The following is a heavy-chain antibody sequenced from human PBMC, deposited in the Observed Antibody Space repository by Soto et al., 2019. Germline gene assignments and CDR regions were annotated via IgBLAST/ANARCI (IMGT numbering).Heavy chain of an antibody. J-gene: IGHJ5*02. CDR2: IDQGGGEK. V-gene: IGHV3-7*05. CDR1: GFTFTNYW. CDR3: ARGGNWFGP. Sequence: EVQLVESGGALVQPGGSLRLSCAASGFTFTNYWMAWVRQAPGKGLEWVAHIDQGGGEKYYVDSVKGRFTISRYNAKNSLYLQINSRRAEDKALYYCARGGNWFGPWGQGTLVTVSS. D-gene: IGHD3-10*01.